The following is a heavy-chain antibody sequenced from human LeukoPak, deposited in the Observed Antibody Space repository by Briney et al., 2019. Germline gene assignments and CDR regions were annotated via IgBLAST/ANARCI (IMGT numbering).Heavy chain of an antibody. CDR1: GYSISSGYY. CDR2: IYHSGST. Sequence: SETLSLTCAVSGYSISSGYYWGWIRQPPGKGLEWIGSIYHSGSTYYNPSLKSRVTISVDTSKNQFSLKLSSVTAADTAVYYCARVEYYYGSGSSRFVPWGQGTLVTVSS. J-gene: IGHJ5*02. D-gene: IGHD3-10*01. CDR3: ARVEYYYGSGSSRFVP. V-gene: IGHV4-38-2*01.